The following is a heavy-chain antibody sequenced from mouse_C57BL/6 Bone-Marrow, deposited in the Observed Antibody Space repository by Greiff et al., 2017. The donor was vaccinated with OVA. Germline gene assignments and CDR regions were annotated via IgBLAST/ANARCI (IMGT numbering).Heavy chain of an antibody. J-gene: IGHJ3*01. V-gene: IGHV1-69*01. CDR1: GYTFTSYW. D-gene: IGHD1-1*01. CDR2: IDPSDSYT. Sequence: QVQLQQPGAELVMPGASVKLSCKASGYTFTSYWMLWVKQRPGQGLEWIGEIDPSDSYTNYNQKFKGKSTLTVDKSSSTAYMQLSSLTSEDSAVYYYAREDYYGSSYEWFAYWGQGTLVTVSA. CDR3: AREDYYGSSYEWFAY.